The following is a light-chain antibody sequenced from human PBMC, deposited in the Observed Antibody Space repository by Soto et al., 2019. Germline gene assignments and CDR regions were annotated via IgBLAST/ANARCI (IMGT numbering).Light chain of an antibody. J-gene: IGKJ5*01. CDR1: QVLGTN. Sequence: EIVMTQSPGTLSVSPGETATLSCRASQVLGTNLAWYQQKPGQSPTLLIYGIYIRATGVPVRFTGSGSGTEFTLTITSLQSEDFATYYCQQYNYWPPTTFGQGTRLEIK. CDR2: GIY. CDR3: QQYNYWPPTT. V-gene: IGKV3-15*01.